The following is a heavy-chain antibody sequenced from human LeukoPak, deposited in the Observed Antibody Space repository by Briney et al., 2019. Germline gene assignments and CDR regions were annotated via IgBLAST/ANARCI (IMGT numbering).Heavy chain of an antibody. J-gene: IGHJ5*02. CDR1: GYTFTSYD. CDR3: ARGRRRNWFDP. V-gene: IGHV1-8*03. Sequence: ASVKVSFEASGYTFTSYDINWVRQATGQGLEWMGWMNPNSGNTGYAQKFQGRVTITRNTSISTAYMELSSLRSEDTAVYYCARGRRRNWFDPWGQGTLVTVSS. CDR2: MNPNSGNT.